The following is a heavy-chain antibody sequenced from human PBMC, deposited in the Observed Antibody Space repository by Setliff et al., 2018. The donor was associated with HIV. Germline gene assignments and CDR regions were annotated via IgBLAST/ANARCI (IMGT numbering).Heavy chain of an antibody. D-gene: IGHD2-2*01. CDR2: IHYSGST. CDR1: GGSISSGGYY. Sequence: SETLSLTCTVSGGSISSGGYYWSWIRQHPGKGLEWIGYIHYSGSTYYSPSLKSRVTISVDTSKNQFSLKLSSVTAADTAVYYCARRKGYCSGPSCLEFSWFDPWGQGTLVTVSS. CDR3: ARRKGYCSGPSCLEFSWFDP. V-gene: IGHV4-31*03. J-gene: IGHJ5*02.